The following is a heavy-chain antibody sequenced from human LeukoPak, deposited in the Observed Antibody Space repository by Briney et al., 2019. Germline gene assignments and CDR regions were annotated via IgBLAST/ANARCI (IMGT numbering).Heavy chain of an antibody. V-gene: IGHV4-30-4*01. CDR2: IYYSGSA. CDR3: ARDRLPERWLQFSYYGMDV. D-gene: IGHD5-24*01. CDR1: GGSISSGDYY. Sequence: SETLSLTCTVSGGSISSGDYYWSWIRQPPGKGLEWIGYIYYSGSAYYNPSLKSRVTISVDTSKNQFSLKLSSVTAADTAVYYCARDRLPERWLQFSYYGMDVWGQGTTVTVSS. J-gene: IGHJ6*02.